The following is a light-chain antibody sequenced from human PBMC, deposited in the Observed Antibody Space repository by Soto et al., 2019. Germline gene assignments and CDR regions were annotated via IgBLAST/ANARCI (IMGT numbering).Light chain of an antibody. CDR2: GAS. V-gene: IGKV3-15*01. CDR1: QGIKNY. CDR3: QQYNSWPRT. J-gene: IGKJ1*01. Sequence: EIGMTQSPVTLSVSPGERATLSCRASQGIKNYLAWFQQKPGQAPRLLVYGASTRATTIPARFSGSGSGTEFTLSISSLQSEDFAVYYCQQYNSWPRTFGQGTKVETK.